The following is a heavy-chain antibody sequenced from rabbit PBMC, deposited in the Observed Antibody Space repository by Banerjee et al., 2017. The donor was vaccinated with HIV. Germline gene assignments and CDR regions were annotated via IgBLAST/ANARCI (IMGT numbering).Heavy chain of an antibody. Sequence: EESGGGLVKPGASLTLTCTASSFSFSSTYDMCWVRQAPGKGLEWIGCIDGTIGATYYASWASGRFTISKTSSTTVTLQMTSLTAADTATYFCASGAGASGWGYDLWGPGTLVTVS. D-gene: IGHD4-1*01. V-gene: IGHV1S40*01. CDR2: IDGTIGAT. CDR1: SFSFSSTYD. CDR3: ASGAGASGWGYDL. J-gene: IGHJ4*01.